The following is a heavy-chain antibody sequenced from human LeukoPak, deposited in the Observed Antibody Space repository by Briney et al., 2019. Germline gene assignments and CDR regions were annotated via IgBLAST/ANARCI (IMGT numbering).Heavy chain of an antibody. J-gene: IGHJ4*02. D-gene: IGHD6-19*01. V-gene: IGHV3-11*01. CDR2: ISSSGSTI. CDR3: ARVIAVAGPDYFDY. Sequence: GGSLRLSCAASGFTFSDYYMSWIRQAPGKGLEWVSYISSSGSTIYYADSVKGRFTISRDSAKNSLYLQMNSLRAEDTAVYYCARVIAVAGPDYFDYWGQGTLVTASS. CDR1: GFTFSDYY.